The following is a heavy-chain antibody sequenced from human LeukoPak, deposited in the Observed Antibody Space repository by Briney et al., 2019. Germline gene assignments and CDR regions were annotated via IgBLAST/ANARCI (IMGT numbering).Heavy chain of an antibody. D-gene: IGHD3-16*01. CDR3: ARGSGGFFDY. Sequence: SQTLSFTCAISGDSVSSDSAAWNWSRQSPLRGLEWLGRTYYRSKWYNDYAVSVKSRITINPDTSKNQFSLQLNSVTPEDTAVYYCARGSGGFFDYWGQGTQVTVSS. CDR2: TYYRSKWYN. J-gene: IGHJ4*02. CDR1: GDSVSSDSAA. V-gene: IGHV6-1*01.